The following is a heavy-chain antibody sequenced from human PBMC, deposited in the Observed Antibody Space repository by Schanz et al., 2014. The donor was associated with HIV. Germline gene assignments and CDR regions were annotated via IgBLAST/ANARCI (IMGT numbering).Heavy chain of an antibody. CDR1: GGTFMTYA. CDR2: IIPLFGTA. Sequence: QVQLVQSGAEVKKPGSSVKVSCKASGGTFMTYAISWVRQAPGQGLEWMGGIIPLFGTANYAQKFQGRVTITADESTSTAYMELSSLRSEDTAVYYCASDLNTPEIVVLLDYWGQGTLVTVSS. J-gene: IGHJ4*02. D-gene: IGHD3-22*01. CDR3: ASDLNTPEIVVLLDY. V-gene: IGHV1-69*01.